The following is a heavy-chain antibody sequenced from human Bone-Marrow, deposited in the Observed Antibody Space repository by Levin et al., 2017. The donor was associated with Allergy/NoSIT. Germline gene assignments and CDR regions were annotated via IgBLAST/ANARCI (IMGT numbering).Heavy chain of an antibody. J-gene: IGHJ3*01. CDR1: GFVFPDYS. D-gene: IGHD5-18*01. V-gene: IGHV3-49*03. Sequence: GGSLRLSCTTSGFVFPDYSLSWFRQAPGKGLEWVGLITSKTYGGTTEYAASGKDRFVISRDDSKDIAYLQMNSLKSEDTALYYCARRGKWIEPWNDAFDFWGQGTMVTVSS. CDR2: ITSKTYGGTT. CDR3: ARRGKWIEPWNDAFDF.